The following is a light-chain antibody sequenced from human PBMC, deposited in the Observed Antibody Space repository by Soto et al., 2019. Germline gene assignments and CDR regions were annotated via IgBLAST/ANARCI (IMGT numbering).Light chain of an antibody. J-gene: IGKJ1*01. CDR2: DAS. V-gene: IGKV3-15*01. CDR1: QSVSNN. Sequence: ILMTQSPATLSVSPGERATLSCRASQSVSNNLAWYQQKPGQAPRLLIYDASTRATGIPARFSGSGSGTEFTLTLCGLQSEDFAVYYCPQYNNWPPRTFGQGTKVEIK. CDR3: PQYNNWPPRT.